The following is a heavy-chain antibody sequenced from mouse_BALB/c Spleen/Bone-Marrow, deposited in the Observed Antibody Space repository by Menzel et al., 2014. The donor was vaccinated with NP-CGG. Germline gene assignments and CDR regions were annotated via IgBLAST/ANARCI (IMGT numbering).Heavy chain of an antibody. CDR3: ASLGYYGYFDY. Sequence: EVQLVESGGGLVQPGGSLKLSCAASGFDFSRYWMSWVRQAPGKGLEWIAEINPGGSTINYTQCLKDKFIISRDNAKNTLCLQMSNVRSEDTALYYCASLGYYGYFDYWGQGTTLTVSS. CDR1: GFDFSRYW. CDR2: INPGGSTI. D-gene: IGHD1-1*01. V-gene: IGHV4-1*02. J-gene: IGHJ2*01.